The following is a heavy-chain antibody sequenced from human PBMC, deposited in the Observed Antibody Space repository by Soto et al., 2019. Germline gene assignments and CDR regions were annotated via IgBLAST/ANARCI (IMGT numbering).Heavy chain of an antibody. CDR2: ISVSVDST. CDR3: AKVFTPEQGNYFDY. V-gene: IGHV3-23*01. D-gene: IGHD1-26*01. Sequence: EVQLLESGGGLVQPGESLRLSCAASGFTFSINAINWVRQAPGKGLEWVSAISVSVDSTHYADSVNGRFTISRDNYKNMVYLEMNSLRAEDTAVYYCAKVFTPEQGNYFDYWGQGTLVTVSS. CDR1: GFTFSINA. J-gene: IGHJ4*02.